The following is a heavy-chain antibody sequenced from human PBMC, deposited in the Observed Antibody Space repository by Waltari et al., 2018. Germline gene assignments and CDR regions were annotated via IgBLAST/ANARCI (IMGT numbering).Heavy chain of an antibody. CDR2: IIPIFGTP. Sequence: QVQLVQSGAEVKKPGSSVKVSCKASGDTFSSYAINWVRQAPGQGLEWMGGIIPIFGTPNYAQKFKGRVTITADESTRTAYMELSSLTSEDTAVYYCARDLSYYYDSSAFEYFLHWGQGTLITVSS. CDR3: ARDLSYYYDSSAFEYFLH. CDR1: GDTFSSYA. V-gene: IGHV1-69*01. D-gene: IGHD3-22*01. J-gene: IGHJ1*01.